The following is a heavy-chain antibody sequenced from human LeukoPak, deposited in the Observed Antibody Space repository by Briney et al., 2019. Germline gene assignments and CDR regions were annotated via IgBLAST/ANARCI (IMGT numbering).Heavy chain of an antibody. V-gene: IGHV1-18*01. CDR3: AGNAGGYNFGYFDY. J-gene: IGHJ4*02. CDR1: GYTFTSYG. CDR2: ISAYNGNT. Sequence: ASVKVSCKASGYTFTSYGISWVLQAPGQGLEWMGWISAYNGNTNYAQKLQGRVTMTTDTSTSTAYMELRSLRSDDTAVYYCAGNAGGYNFGYFDYWGQGTLVTVSS. D-gene: IGHD5-24*01.